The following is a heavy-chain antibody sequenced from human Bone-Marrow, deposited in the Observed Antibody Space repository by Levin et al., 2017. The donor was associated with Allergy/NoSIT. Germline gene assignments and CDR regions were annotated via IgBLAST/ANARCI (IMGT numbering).Heavy chain of an antibody. J-gene: IGHJ4*02. Sequence: PGGSLRLSCAASGFTFSTYLMHWVRQAPNKGLEWVAVISTDGGTKYYADSVKGRFTISRDNSKNTLYLEMNSLRGEDTAMYYCARDFGQEVRFLDYWGQGTLVTVSS. CDR3: ARDFGQEVRFLDY. CDR1: GFTFSTYL. CDR2: ISTDGGTK. V-gene: IGHV3-30-3*01. D-gene: IGHD3-3*01.